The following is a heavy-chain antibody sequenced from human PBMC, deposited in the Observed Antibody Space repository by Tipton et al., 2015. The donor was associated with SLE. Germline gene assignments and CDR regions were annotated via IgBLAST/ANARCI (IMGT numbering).Heavy chain of an antibody. Sequence: TLSLTCKVSGASINTSRYYWGWIRQPPGKGLEWIGNIFFNGNTYYTPSLKSRVTISLDTSKNQFSLNVRSVTAADSAVYYCVRQPPGGGPGFQYDMDVRGQGTTVTVSS. V-gene: IGHV4-39*07. D-gene: IGHD1-14*01. CDR2: IFFNGNT. J-gene: IGHJ6*02. CDR1: GASINTSRYY. CDR3: VRQPPGGGPGFQYDMDV.